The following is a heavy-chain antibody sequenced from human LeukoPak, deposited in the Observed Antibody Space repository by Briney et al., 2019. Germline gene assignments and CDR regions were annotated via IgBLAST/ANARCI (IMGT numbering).Heavy chain of an antibody. CDR3: ARDRADIVVVPAARDYYYYGMVV. V-gene: IGHV1-18*01. CDR2: ISAYNGNT. J-gene: IGHJ6*02. CDR1: GYTFTSYG. Sequence: ASVKVSCKASGYTFTSYGISWVRQAPGQGLEWMGWISAYNGNTNYAQKLQGRVTMTTDTSTSTAYMELRSLRSDDTAVYYCARDRADIVVVPAARDYYYYGMVVWGQGTTVTVSS. D-gene: IGHD2-2*01.